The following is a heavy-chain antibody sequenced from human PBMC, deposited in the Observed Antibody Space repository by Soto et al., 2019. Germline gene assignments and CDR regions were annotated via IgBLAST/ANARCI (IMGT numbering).Heavy chain of an antibody. CDR3: AKAKNYDHWSSFDS. D-gene: IGHD3-3*01. Sequence: LRLSCAASGFTFTAYAMSWVRQSPGKGLEWVSYISGNGGTTYYTDSVKGRFTISRDNSKNTLYLQMSSLRAEDTAIYYCAKAKNYDHWSSFDSWGQGALVTVSS. CDR2: ISGNGGTT. V-gene: IGHV3-23*01. J-gene: IGHJ4*02. CDR1: GFTFTAYA.